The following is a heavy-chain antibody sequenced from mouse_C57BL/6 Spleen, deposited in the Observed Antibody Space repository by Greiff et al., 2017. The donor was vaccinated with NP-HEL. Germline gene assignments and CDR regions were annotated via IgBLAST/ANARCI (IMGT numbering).Heavy chain of an antibody. CDR1: GYSITSDY. CDR3: ARWGTTDYYAMDY. J-gene: IGHJ4*01. D-gene: IGHD1-1*01. Sequence: EVQGVESGPGLAKPSQTLSLTCSVTGYSITSDYWNWIRKFPGNKLEYMGYISYSGSTYYNPSIKSRISITRETSKNQYYLQLNSVTTEDTATYYCARWGTTDYYAMDYWGQGTSVTVSS. CDR2: ISYSGST. V-gene: IGHV3-8*01.